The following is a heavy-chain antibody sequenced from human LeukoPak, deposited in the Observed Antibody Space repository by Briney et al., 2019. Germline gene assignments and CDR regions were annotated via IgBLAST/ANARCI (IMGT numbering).Heavy chain of an antibody. V-gene: IGHV5-10-1*01. D-gene: IGHD2-2*01. Sequence: GESLKISCKGSGYSFTNYWISWVRQMPGKGLEWMGRIDPSDSYTNYSPSFQGHVTISADKSISTAYLQWSSLKASDTAMYYCARSTAPIVVVPAAPLDYWGQGTLVTVSS. J-gene: IGHJ4*02. CDR1: GYSFTNYW. CDR2: IDPSDSYT. CDR3: ARSTAPIVVVPAAPLDY.